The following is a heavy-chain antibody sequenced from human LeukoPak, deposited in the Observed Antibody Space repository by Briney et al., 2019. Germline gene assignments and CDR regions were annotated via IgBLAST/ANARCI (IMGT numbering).Heavy chain of an antibody. CDR2: VNDSGGT. D-gene: IGHD3-16*02. J-gene: IGHJ5*02. CDR1: IDSFTNYY. V-gene: IGHV4-34*01. CDR3: ARHRYDYVWGSYRDWGGSLNWFDP. Sequence: SETLSLTCAVYIDSFTNYYWNWIRQTPGKGLEWIGEVNDSGGTNINPSLRSRVILSVDTSKNQFSLKLISVTAADTAVYYCARHRYDYVWGSYRDWGGSLNWFDPWGQGTLVTVSS.